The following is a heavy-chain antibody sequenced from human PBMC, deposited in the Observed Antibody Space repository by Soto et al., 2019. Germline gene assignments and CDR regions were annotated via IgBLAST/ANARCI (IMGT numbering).Heavy chain of an antibody. CDR3: ARDTAMALPDA. CDR2: ISAYSGNK. D-gene: IGHD5-18*01. V-gene: IGHV1-18*01. CDR1: GYTFTSYG. J-gene: IGHJ4*02. Sequence: QVQLVQSGAEVKKPGASVKVSCKASGYTFTSYGISWVRQAPGQGLEWMGWISAYSGNKNYAQKLPGRVTMTAATSTSTADMELRSLRSDDTAVYYCARDTAMALPDAWGQGTLVTVSS.